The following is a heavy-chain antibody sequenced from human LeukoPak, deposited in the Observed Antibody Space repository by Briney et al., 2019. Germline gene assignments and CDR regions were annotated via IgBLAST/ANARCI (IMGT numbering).Heavy chain of an antibody. V-gene: IGHV4-39*01. D-gene: IGHD2-2*01. CDR3: AGLCYQQCYFDY. J-gene: IGHJ4*02. CDR2: IYHSATT. Sequence: SETLSLTCTVSGGSISNTNYYWAWIRQPPGKGLEWIGSIYHSATTYYNPSLESRASMSVDTSKNQFSLKLSSVTAADTAAYYCAGLCYQQCYFDYWGQGTLVTVSS. CDR1: GGSISNTNYY.